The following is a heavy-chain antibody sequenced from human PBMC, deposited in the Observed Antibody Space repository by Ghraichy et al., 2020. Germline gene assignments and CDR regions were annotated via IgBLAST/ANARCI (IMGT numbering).Heavy chain of an antibody. J-gene: IGHJ3*01. CDR2: IYHSGTT. V-gene: IGHV4-30-2*01. Sequence: TLSLTFAVSGGSISSGSFSWSWIRQPPGKGLEWIGYIYHSGTTYYNPSLKSRVTISLDASKNQFSLKLSSVTAADTAVYYCARAPYDDDGFYDDGFDVWGQGIMFTVSS. D-gene: IGHD3-22*01. CDR3: ARAPYDDDGFYDDGFDV. CDR1: GGSISSGSFS.